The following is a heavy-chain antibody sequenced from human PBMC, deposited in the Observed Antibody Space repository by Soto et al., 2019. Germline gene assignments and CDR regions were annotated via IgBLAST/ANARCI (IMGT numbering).Heavy chain of an antibody. CDR2: IYYSGST. CDR1: GGSISSYY. D-gene: IGHD3-9*01. V-gene: IGHV4-59*08. J-gene: IGHJ4*02. CDR3: ARGGYYDILTGYYMPTNFDY. Sequence: SETLSLTCTVSGGSISSYYWSWIRQPPGKELQYIGYIYYSGSTNYNPSLKRRVTISDDTSTNQFSLTLSSVTAADTAVYYCARGGYYDILTGYYMPTNFDYWGQGTLVTVSS.